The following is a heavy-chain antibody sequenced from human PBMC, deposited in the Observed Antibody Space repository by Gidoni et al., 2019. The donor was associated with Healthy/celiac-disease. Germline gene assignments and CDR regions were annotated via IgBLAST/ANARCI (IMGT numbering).Heavy chain of an antibody. D-gene: IGHD1-1*01. CDR1: GFSLSTARRG. J-gene: IGHJ6*02. V-gene: IGHV2-26*01. CDR2: IFSNDEK. CDR3: ARHTKKMPGYYYYGMDV. Sequence: QVTLKESGPVLVKPTETLTLTCTVSGFSLSTARRGVSWIRQPPGKALEWLAHIFSNDEKSYSTSLKSRLTISKDTSKSQVVLTMTNMDPVDTATYYCARHTKKMPGYYYYGMDVWGQGTTVTVSS.